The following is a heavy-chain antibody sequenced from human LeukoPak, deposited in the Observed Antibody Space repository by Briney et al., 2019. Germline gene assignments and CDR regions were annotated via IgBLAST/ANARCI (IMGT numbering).Heavy chain of an antibody. D-gene: IGHD2-15*01. CDR2: IYHSGST. J-gene: IGHJ3*01. CDR3: ARRGDAWEILYSFDV. CDR1: GGSISSCNW. V-gene: IGHV4-4*02. Sequence: SETLSLTCAVSGGSISSCNWWSWVRQPPGKGLEWIGEIYHSGSTNYNPSLKSRVTMSVDASKNQFSLKLSSVTAADTAVYYCARRGDAWEILYSFDVWGQGTAVIVSS.